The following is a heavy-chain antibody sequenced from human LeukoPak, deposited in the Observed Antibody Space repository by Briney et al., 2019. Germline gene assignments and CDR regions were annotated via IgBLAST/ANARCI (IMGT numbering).Heavy chain of an antibody. Sequence: AAVKVSCKASGYTFTSYYMHWVRQAPGQGLEWMGWINSNSGGTNYAQKFKGRVTMTRDTSISTAYMELSRLRSDDTAVYYCARLRYDSGGYYFWGQGTLVTVSS. D-gene: IGHD3-22*01. V-gene: IGHV1-2*02. CDR3: ARLRYDSGGYYF. J-gene: IGHJ4*02. CDR1: GYTFTSYY. CDR2: INSNSGGT.